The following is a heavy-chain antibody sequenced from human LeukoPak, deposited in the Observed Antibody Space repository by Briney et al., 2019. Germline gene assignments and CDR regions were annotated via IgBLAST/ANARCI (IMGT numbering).Heavy chain of an antibody. V-gene: IGHV3-64*01. CDR1: GFTFSSYA. CDR3: ARSKGIAVAGTNLRYYYYYGMDV. J-gene: IGHJ6*02. D-gene: IGHD6-19*01. CDR2: ISSNGGST. Sequence: SGGSLRLSCAASGFTFSSYAMHWVRQAPGKGLEYVSAISSNGGSTYYANSVKGRFTISRDNSKNTLYLQMGSLRAEDMAVYYCARSKGIAVAGTNLRYYYYYGMDVWGQGTTVTVSS.